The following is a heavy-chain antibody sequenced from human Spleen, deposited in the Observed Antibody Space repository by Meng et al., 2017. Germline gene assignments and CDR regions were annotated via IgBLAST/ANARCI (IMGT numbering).Heavy chain of an antibody. CDR1: AFTFSSYS. V-gene: IGHV3-15*01. J-gene: IGHJ4*02. D-gene: IGHD1-26*01. CDR3: TTAPEVGATTRDY. CDR2: IKSKTDGGTT. Sequence: GGSLRLSCAASAFTFSSYSMNWVRQAPGKGLEWVGRIKSKTDGGTTDYAAPVKGRFTISRDDSKNTLYLQMNSLKTEDTAVYYCTTAPEVGATTRDYWGQGTLVTVSS.